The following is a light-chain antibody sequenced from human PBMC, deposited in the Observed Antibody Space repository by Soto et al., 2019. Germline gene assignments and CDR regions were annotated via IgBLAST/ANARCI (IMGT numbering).Light chain of an antibody. CDR2: YDD. CDR1: RSNIGNNA. CDR3: ATWDDSLNGQV. J-gene: IGLJ2*01. V-gene: IGLV1-36*01. Sequence: QSVLTQPPSVSGAARRRVTISCSGCRSNIGNNAVNWYQQFPGRAPKLLIYYDDLLPSGVSDRFSGSKSGTSASLAISGLQSEDEADYYCATWDDSLNGQVFGGGTKLTVL.